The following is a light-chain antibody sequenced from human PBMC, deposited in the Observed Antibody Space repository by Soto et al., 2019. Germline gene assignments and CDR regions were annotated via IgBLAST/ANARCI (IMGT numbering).Light chain of an antibody. CDR2: DAS. CDR1: QSISSW. J-gene: IGKJ4*01. V-gene: IGKV1-5*01. Sequence: IKMTQRPSTLAGSVGDRATLKNRTSQSISSWLAWYQQKPGKATRVLIYDASSLKSGGPSRFSGSGSGTEFTLTNSSLQCDHFAPYYRQQYNSFRGTFGGGTKVDIK. CDR3: QQYNSFRGT.